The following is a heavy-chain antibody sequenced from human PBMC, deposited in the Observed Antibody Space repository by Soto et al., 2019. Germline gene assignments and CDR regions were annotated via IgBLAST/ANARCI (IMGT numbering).Heavy chain of an antibody. D-gene: IGHD6-19*01. CDR1: GGSISSYY. J-gene: IGHJ6*03. CDR3: ARVKFSLRQIAVAADDYYYYYMDV. CDR2: IYYSGST. V-gene: IGHV4-59*01. Sequence: SETLSLTCTVSGGSISSYYWSWIRQPPGKGLEWIGYIYYSGSTNYNPSLKSRVTISVDTSKNQFSLKLSSVTAADTAVYYCARVKFSLRQIAVAADDYYYYYMDVWGKGTTVTVSS.